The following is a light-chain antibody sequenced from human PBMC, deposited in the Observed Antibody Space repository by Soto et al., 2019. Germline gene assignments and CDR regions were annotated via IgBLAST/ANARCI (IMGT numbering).Light chain of an antibody. J-gene: IGLJ1*01. CDR2: DED. CDR1: SSNIGGNS. CDR3: GSWDSSLSAYV. V-gene: IGLV1-51*01. Sequence: QSVMTQPPSVSAAPGQRVTISCSGSSSNIGGNSVSWYQQLPGTAPKLLIYDEDKRPSGIPDRFSGSNSGTSATLGITGFQTGDEADYYCGSWDSSLSAYVFGNGTKLTVL.